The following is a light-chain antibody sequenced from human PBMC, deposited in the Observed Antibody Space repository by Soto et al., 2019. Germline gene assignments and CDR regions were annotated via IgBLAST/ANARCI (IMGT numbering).Light chain of an antibody. CDR3: QQRSNWPT. Sequence: EIGLTQSPATLSLSPGERATLSCRASQSVSSYLAWYQQKPGQAPRLLIYDASNRATGIPARFSGSGSGTDFTLTISSLEPEDFAVYYCQQRSNWPTFGGGTKVDIK. CDR2: DAS. J-gene: IGKJ4*01. V-gene: IGKV3-11*01. CDR1: QSVSSY.